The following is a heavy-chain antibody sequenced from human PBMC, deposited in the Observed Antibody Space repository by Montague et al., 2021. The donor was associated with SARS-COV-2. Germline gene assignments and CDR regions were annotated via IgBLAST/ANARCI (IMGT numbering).Heavy chain of an antibody. CDR1: GVSTLRYS. CDR2: IFYAGST. Sequence: SETLSLTCSVSGVSTLRYSWTGNPSSPQSALQFVCYIFYAGSTKFNPSLKSRVSMSLDTSKNHFSLRLSAVTAADTARYYCARVQNICFIANCVNYFDLWGLGALVTVSS. CDR3: ARVQNICFIANCVNYFDL. D-gene: IGHD1-1*01. J-gene: IGHJ4*02. V-gene: IGHV4-59*01.